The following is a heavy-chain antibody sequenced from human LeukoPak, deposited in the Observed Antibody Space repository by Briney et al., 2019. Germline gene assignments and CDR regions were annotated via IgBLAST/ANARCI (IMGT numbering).Heavy chain of an antibody. D-gene: IGHD6-13*01. Sequence: PSETLSLTCTVSGGSISSYYWSWIRQPPGKGLEWIGYISYSGSTNYNPSLKSRVTISVDTSKNKFSLKLSSVTAADTAVYYCARARRRYTSNWHYWYFDPWGRGALITVFS. V-gene: IGHV4-59*01. CDR3: ARARRRYTSNWHYWYFDP. J-gene: IGHJ2*01. CDR2: ISYSGST. CDR1: GGSISSYY.